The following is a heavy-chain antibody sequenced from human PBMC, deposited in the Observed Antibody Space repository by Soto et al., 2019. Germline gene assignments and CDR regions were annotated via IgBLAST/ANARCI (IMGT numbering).Heavy chain of an antibody. J-gene: IGHJ4*02. Sequence: SVKVSCKASGFTFTSSAVQWVRQARGQRLEWIGWIVVGSGNTNYAQKFQERVTITRDMSTSTAYMELSSLRSEDTAVYYCAADQGYDSSGSLDYWGQGTLVTVSS. V-gene: IGHV1-58*01. D-gene: IGHD3-22*01. CDR1: GFTFTSSA. CDR3: AADQGYDSSGSLDY. CDR2: IVVGSGNT.